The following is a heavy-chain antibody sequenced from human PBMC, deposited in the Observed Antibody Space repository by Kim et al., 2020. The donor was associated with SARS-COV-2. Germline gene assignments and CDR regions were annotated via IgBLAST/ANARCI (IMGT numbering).Heavy chain of an antibody. CDR1: GYTFTSYA. D-gene: IGHD3-10*01. J-gene: IGHJ4*02. Sequence: ASVKVSCKASGYTFTSYAMHWVRQAPGQRLEWMGWINAGNGNTKYSQKFQGRVTITRDTSASTAYMELSSLRSEDTAVYYCARVAPHYYGSGSYYDYWGQGTLVTVSS. V-gene: IGHV1-3*01. CDR3: ARVAPHYYGSGSYYDY. CDR2: INAGNGNT.